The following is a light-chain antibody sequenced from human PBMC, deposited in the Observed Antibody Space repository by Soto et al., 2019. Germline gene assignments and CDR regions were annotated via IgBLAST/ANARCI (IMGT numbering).Light chain of an antibody. J-gene: IGLJ2*01. Sequence: QSVLTQPPSASGTPGQRVTISCYGSSSNIGSNVVNWYQQLPGTAPKLLIYSNNQRPSGVPDRFSGSKSGTSASLAISGLQSEDEADYYCAAFDDSLNGPLFGGGTKLTVL. CDR2: SNN. CDR1: SSNIGSNV. V-gene: IGLV1-44*01. CDR3: AAFDDSLNGPL.